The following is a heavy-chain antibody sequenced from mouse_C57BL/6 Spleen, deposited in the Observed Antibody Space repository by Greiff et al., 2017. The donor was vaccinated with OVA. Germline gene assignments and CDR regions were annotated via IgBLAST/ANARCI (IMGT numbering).Heavy chain of an antibody. CDR1: GYTFTSYD. V-gene: IGHV1-85*01. Sequence: VMLVASGPELVQPGASVKLSCKASGYTFTSYDINWVKQRPGQGLEWIGWIYPRAGSTTYNERFTGKATLTVDTSSSTAYMELHGLTSEDSAVYFCARRGGLGHFDYWGQGTTLTVSA. J-gene: IGHJ2*01. CDR3: ARRGGLGHFDY. D-gene: IGHD4-1*01. CDR2: IYPRAGST.